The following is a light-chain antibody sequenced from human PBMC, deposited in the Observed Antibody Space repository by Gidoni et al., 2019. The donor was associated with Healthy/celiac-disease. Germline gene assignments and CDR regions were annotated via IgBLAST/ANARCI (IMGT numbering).Light chain of an antibody. CDR3: QQSYSTPPT. CDR1: QNINNY. J-gene: IGKJ1*01. V-gene: IGKV1-39*01. CDR2: AAS. Sequence: DIQMTQSPSSLSASVGDRVTIPCRASQNINNYLNWYQQNPGKAPNLLIDAASSLQSRAPSRFSGSGSGTDFTLTISSLQPEDFATYYCQQSYSTPPTFGQGTKVEIK.